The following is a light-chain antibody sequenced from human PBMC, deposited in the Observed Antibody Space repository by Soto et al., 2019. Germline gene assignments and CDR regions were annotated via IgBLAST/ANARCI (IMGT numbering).Light chain of an antibody. Sequence: EIVLTQSPATLSMSPGERATLSCRASQSVTTRLAWYQQKPGQAPRLLIYGASTRATGIPARFSGSGSDTEFTLTISGLQSEDFAVYYCQQYNNWPPYTFGQGTKLEIK. CDR2: GAS. CDR1: QSVTTR. J-gene: IGKJ2*01. V-gene: IGKV3-15*01. CDR3: QQYNNWPPYT.